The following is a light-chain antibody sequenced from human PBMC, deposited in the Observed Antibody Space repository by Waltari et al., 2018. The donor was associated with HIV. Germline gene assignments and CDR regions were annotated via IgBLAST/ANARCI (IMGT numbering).Light chain of an antibody. CDR2: KAS. CDR1: QSISSW. V-gene: IGKV1-5*03. Sequence: IQMTQSPSTPSASVGDRVTITCAASQSISSWLAWYQQKPGKAPKLLIYKASTLESGVPSRFSGSGSVTEFTLTISSLQPDDFATYYCQQYNSYPCTFGQGTKLEIK. J-gene: IGKJ2*02. CDR3: QQYNSYPCT.